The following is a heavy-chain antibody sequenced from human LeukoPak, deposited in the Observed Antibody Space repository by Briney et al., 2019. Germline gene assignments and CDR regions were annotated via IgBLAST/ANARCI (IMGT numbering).Heavy chain of an antibody. CDR1: GFTLSNYL. D-gene: IGHD2-15*01. J-gene: IGHJ3*02. Sequence: PGGSLRLSCVGSGFTLSNYLMNWVRQAPGKGLEWVSFISSTGGTIYYADAVKGRFTVSRDNAKNSLLPQMNSLRAEDTALYYCARGYSRAAFDIWGQGTMVTVSS. V-gene: IGHV3-48*01. CDR2: ISSTGGTI. CDR3: ARGYSRAAFDI.